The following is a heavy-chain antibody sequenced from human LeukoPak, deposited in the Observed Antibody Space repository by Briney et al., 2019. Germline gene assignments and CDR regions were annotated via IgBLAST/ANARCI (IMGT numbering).Heavy chain of an antibody. CDR1: GYTFTSYG. Sequence: ASVKVSCKASGYTFTSYGISWVRQAPGQGLEWMGWMNPNTGNAGYAQKFQDRVTITWDASRSAAYMDLSSLRSEDTAVYYCARVGYSNSYDYWGQGTLVTVSS. CDR2: MNPNTGNA. V-gene: IGHV1-8*03. D-gene: IGHD4-11*01. J-gene: IGHJ4*02. CDR3: ARVGYSNSYDY.